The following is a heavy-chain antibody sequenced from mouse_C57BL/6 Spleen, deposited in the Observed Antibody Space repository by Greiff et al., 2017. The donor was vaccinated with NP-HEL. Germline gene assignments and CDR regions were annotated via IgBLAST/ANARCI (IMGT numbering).Heavy chain of an antibody. CDR2: ISSGSSTI. CDR1: GFTFSDYG. Sequence: EVHLVESGGGLVKPGGSLKLSCAASGFTFSDYGMHWVRQAPEKGLEWVAYISSGSSTIYYADTVKGRFTISRDNAKNTLFLQMTSLRSEDTAMYYCASTVVARNWYFDVWGTGTTVTVSS. CDR3: ASTVVARNWYFDV. V-gene: IGHV5-17*01. D-gene: IGHD1-1*01. J-gene: IGHJ1*03.